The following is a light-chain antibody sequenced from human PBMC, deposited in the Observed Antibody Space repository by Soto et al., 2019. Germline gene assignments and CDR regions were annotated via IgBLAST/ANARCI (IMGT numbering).Light chain of an antibody. CDR2: WAS. CDR3: QQYYATPPS. Sequence: DIVMTQSPDSLAVSLGERATINCKSSQSVLYSSNNNNYLAWYQQKPGQPPKLLIYWASTRDSGVPDRFTGSGSGTDFTLTISSLQAEDVAVYYCQQYYATPPSFVPGTKVDIK. J-gene: IGKJ3*01. V-gene: IGKV4-1*01. CDR1: QSVLYSSNNNNY.